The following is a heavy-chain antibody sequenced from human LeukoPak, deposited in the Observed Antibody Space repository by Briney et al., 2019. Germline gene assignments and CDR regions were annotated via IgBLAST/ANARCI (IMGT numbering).Heavy chain of an antibody. CDR3: AKVSLEKQLWLPFDY. CDR2: ISYDGSLK. CDR1: GFTFSNHG. J-gene: IGHJ4*02. V-gene: IGHV3-30*18. D-gene: IGHD5-18*01. Sequence: PGGSLRLSCAGSGFTFSNHGIHWVRQAPGKGLEWLTSISYDGSLKYYADSVRGRFTISRDNSKNTLYLQMNSLTTEDTAVYYCAKVSLEKQLWLPFDYWGQGTLVTVSS.